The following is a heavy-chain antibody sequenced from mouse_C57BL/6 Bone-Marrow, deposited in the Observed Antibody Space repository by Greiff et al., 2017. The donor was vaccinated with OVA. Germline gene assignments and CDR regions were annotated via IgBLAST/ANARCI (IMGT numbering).Heavy chain of an antibody. V-gene: IGHV2-2*01. CDR3: ARKIPLGKNAMDY. J-gene: IGHJ4*01. Sequence: VMLVESGPGLVQPSQSLSITCTVSGFSLTSYGVHWVRQSPGKGLEWLGVIWSGGSTDYNAAFISRLSISKDNSKSQVFFKMNSLQADDTAIYYCARKIPLGKNAMDYWGQGTSVTVSS. D-gene: IGHD4-1*01. CDR1: GFSLTSYG. CDR2: IWSGGST.